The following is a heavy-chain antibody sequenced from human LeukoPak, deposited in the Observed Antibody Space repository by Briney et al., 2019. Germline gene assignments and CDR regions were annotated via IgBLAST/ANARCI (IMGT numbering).Heavy chain of an antibody. CDR1: GGSISSYY. Sequence: DPSETLSLTCTVSGGSISSYYWSWIRQPPGKGLEWIGYIYYSGSTNYNPSLKSRVTISVDTSKNQFSLKLSSVTAADTAVYYCARDALAAPTRAGSNWFDPWGQGTLVTVSS. V-gene: IGHV4-59*01. D-gene: IGHD6-6*01. CDR2: IYYSGST. J-gene: IGHJ5*02. CDR3: ARDALAAPTRAGSNWFDP.